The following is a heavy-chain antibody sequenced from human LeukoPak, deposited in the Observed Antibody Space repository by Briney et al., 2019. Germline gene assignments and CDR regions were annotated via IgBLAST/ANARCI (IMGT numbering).Heavy chain of an antibody. Sequence: NASETLSLTCAVYGGSFSGYYWSWIRQPPGKGLEWIGEINHSGSTNYNPSLKSRVTISVDTSKNQFSLKLSSVTAADTAVYYCARGIPGRSIDYWGQGTLVTVSP. D-gene: IGHD3-16*02. CDR1: GGSFSGYY. V-gene: IGHV4-34*01. J-gene: IGHJ4*02. CDR2: INHSGST. CDR3: ARGIPGRSIDY.